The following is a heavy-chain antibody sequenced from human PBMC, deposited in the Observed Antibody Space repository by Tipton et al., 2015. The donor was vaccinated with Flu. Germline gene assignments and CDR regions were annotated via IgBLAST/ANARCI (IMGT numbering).Heavy chain of an antibody. CDR3: ARRVGATHFDY. CDR2: ISSNGGST. CDR1: GFTFSSYA. D-gene: IGHD1-26*01. J-gene: IGHJ4*02. V-gene: IGHV3-64*01. Sequence: SLRLSCAASGFTFSSYAMHWVRQAPGKGLEYVSAISSNGGSTYYANSVKGRFTISRVNSKNTLYLQMGSLRAEDMAVYYCARRVGATHFDYWGQGTLVTVSS.